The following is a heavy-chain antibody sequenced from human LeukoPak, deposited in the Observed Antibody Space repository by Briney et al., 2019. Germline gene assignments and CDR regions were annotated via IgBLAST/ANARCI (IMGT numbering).Heavy chain of an antibody. J-gene: IGHJ4*02. Sequence: PSETLSLTCTVSGGSLSSYFWSWIRQPAGKGLEWIGRIYTSGSTNYNPSLKSRVTMSVDTSKNQFSLKLSSVTAADTAVYYCASQENGSGSYSNDYWGQGTLVTVSS. CDR1: GGSLSSYF. CDR3: ASQENGSGSYSNDY. D-gene: IGHD3-10*01. CDR2: IYTSGST. V-gene: IGHV4-4*07.